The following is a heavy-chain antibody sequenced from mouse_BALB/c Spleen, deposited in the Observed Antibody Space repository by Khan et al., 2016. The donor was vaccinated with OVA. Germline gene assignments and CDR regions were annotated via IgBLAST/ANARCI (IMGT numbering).Heavy chain of an antibody. Sequence: LVESGPELKKPGETVKISCKASGYTFTNYGMNWVKQSPGKGLKWMGWIHTYTGEPTYVDDFKGRFAFSLETSASTAYLQLNNLKNEDTATYFCTRRISYFALDYWGQGTSVTVSS. CDR3: TRRISYFALDY. J-gene: IGHJ4*01. CDR1: GYTFTNYG. V-gene: IGHV9-3-1*01. D-gene: IGHD2-4*01. CDR2: IHTYTGEP.